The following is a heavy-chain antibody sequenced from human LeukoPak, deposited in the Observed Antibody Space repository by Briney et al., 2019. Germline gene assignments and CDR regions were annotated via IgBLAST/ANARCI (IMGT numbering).Heavy chain of an antibody. CDR2: VYRGGGA. CDR1: GFTVSSSF. J-gene: IGHJ4*02. V-gene: IGHV3-53*01. CDR3: ARAVISFGAAVAKGFDC. D-gene: IGHD3-16*01. Sequence: GGSLRLSCAASGFTVSSSFMSWVRQVPGKGLEWVSVVYRGGGADYADSVKGRFAISTDNSKNTLYLQMNSLRAEDTAVYYCARAVISFGAAVAKGFDCWGQGTLVTVSS.